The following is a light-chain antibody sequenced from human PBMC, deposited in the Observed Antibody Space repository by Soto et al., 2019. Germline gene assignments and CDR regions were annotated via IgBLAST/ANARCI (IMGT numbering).Light chain of an antibody. CDR2: GAS. CDR3: RQYKNWPL. J-gene: IGKJ5*01. CDR1: QTVSSN. V-gene: IGKV3-15*01. Sequence: EIVLTQSPGTLSLSPGERATLSCRTSQTVSSNSLAWCQQKPGQAPRLLLYGASTRATGIPVRFSGSGFGTEFTLTISSLQSEDFAVYYCRQYKNWPLFGQGTDWRL.